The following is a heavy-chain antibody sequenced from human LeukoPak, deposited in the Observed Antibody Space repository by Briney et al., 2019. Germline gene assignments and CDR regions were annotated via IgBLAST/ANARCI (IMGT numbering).Heavy chain of an antibody. CDR1: KGAISSYY. D-gene: IGHD2-21*02. CDR2: IYYSGGS. Sequence: PSETLSLTCTVYKGAISSYYWSWVRQPPGKGLEWIGSIYYSGGSNYNPSLKSRVTISVDPSKRQFSLKLTSVTAAYTAVYYCARGRRNDYYFDLWGQGTLVAVSS. V-gene: IGHV4-59*01. CDR3: ARGRRNDYYFDL. J-gene: IGHJ4*02.